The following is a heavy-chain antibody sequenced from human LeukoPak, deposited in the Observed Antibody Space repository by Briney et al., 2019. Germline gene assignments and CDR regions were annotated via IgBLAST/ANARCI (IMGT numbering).Heavy chain of an antibody. V-gene: IGHV4-39*01. CDR1: GCSISSSSYY. CDR3: ARQTAATITGYYFYMDV. Sequence: PSETLSLTCTVSGCSISSSSYYWGWIRQPPGKGLEWIGTFYYSGSTYYNPSLNSRVTISVDTSKNQFSLYLSSVTAADTAVYYCARQTAATITGYYFYMDVWGKGTTVTVSS. CDR2: FYYSGST. D-gene: IGHD5-12*01. J-gene: IGHJ6*03.